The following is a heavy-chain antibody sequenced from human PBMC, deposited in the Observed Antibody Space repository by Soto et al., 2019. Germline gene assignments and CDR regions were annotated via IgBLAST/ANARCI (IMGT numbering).Heavy chain of an antibody. J-gene: IGHJ1*01. Sequence: NPSETLSLTCTVSGGSISSGDYYWSWIRQPPGKGLEWIGYMYNSGTTDYNPSLKSRVTISVDTSKNQLSLKLNSVTAADTAVYYCDRAPPSTMTRPKYFQHWGQGTLVTVS. D-gene: IGHD4-17*01. V-gene: IGHV4-30-4*01. CDR1: GGSISSGDYY. CDR3: DRAPPSTMTRPKYFQH. CDR2: MYNSGTT.